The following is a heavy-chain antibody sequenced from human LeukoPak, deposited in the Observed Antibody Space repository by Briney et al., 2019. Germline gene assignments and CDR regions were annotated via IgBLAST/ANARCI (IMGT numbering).Heavy chain of an antibody. CDR1: GGSIKGYH. V-gene: IGHV4-59*08. D-gene: IGHD2-21*02. CDR3: ARLVVVTGEYYGMDV. CDR2: IYSNEAT. J-gene: IGHJ6*02. Sequence: SETLSLTCTVSGGSIKGYHWSWIRQPPGKGLEWIGYIYSNEATNYNPSLKSRVTISVDTSKNQFSLKLSSVTAADTAVYYCARLVVVTGEYYGMDVWGQGTTVTVSS.